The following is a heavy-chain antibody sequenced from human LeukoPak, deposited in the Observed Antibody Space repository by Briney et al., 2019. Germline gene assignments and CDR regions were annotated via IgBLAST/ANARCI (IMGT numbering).Heavy chain of an antibody. V-gene: IGHV3-23*01. CDR3: AKDLYDYVWGSYRPWYFDY. J-gene: IGHJ4*02. CDR2: ISGSGGST. CDR1: GFTFSSYA. Sequence: GGSLRLSCAASGFTFSSYAMSWVRQAPGKGLEWVSAISGSGGSTYYADSVKGRFTISRDNSKNTLYLQMNSLRAEDTAVYYCAKDLYDYVWGSYRPWYFDYWGQGTLVTVSS. D-gene: IGHD3-16*02.